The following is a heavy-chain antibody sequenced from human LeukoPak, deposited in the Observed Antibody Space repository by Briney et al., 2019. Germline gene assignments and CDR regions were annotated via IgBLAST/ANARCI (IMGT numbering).Heavy chain of an antibody. CDR3: AREEEGDAFDI. V-gene: IGHV3-74*01. CDR2: ISTYGSST. CDR1: GFTFSTYW. Sequence: GGSLRLSCAASGFTFSTYWMHWVRHAPGKGLVWVSRISTYGSSTSYADSVKGRFTVSRDNAKNTLYLQMNSLRAEDTAVYYCAREEEGDAFDIWGQGTMVTVSS. J-gene: IGHJ3*02.